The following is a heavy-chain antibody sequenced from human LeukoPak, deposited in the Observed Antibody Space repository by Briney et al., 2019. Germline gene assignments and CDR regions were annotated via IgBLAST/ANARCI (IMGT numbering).Heavy chain of an antibody. CDR1: GFTFSSYA. V-gene: IGHV3-23*01. CDR2: ISGSGGST. Sequence: GGSLRLSCAASGFTFSSYAMSWVRQAPGKGLEWVSAISGSGGSTYYADSVKGRFTISRDNSKNTLYLQMNSLRPEDTAVYYCAKRDYYDNSGYFWGYYFDYWGQGTLVTVFS. J-gene: IGHJ4*02. CDR3: AKRDYYDNSGYFWGYYFDY. D-gene: IGHD3-22*01.